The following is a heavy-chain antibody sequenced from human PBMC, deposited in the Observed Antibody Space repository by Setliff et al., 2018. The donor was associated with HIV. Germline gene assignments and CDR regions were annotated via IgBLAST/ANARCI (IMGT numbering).Heavy chain of an antibody. CDR1: GYTFTNYD. Sequence: GASVKVSCKASGYTFTNYDMNWVRQAPGQGLEWMGWINTNTGNPTYAQGFTGRFVFSLDTSVSTASLQMNSLRVEDTAVYYCAPVRDGYNYFFDYWGQGTLVTVSS. CDR3: APVRDGYNYFFDY. J-gene: IGHJ4*02. V-gene: IGHV7-4-1*02. D-gene: IGHD5-12*01. CDR2: INTNTGNP.